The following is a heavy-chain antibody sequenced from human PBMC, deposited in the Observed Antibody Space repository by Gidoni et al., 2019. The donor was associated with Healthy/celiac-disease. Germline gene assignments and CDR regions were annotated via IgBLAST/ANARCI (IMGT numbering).Heavy chain of an antibody. CDR1: GFTFSSYA. V-gene: IGHV3-30*04. Sequence: QVQLVESGGGVVQPGRSLRLSCAASGFTFSSYAMHWVRQAPGKGLEWVAVISYDGSNKYYADSVKGRFTISRDNSKNTLYLQMNSLRAEDTAVYYCATPLSDTAMLPIDYWGQGTLVTVSS. D-gene: IGHD5-18*01. CDR3: ATPLSDTAMLPIDY. J-gene: IGHJ4*02. CDR2: ISYDGSNK.